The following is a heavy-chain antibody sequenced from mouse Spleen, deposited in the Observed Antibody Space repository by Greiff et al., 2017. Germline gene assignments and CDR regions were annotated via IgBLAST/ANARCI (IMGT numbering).Heavy chain of an antibody. CDR1: GYSFTAYH. J-gene: IGHJ4*01. CDR3: ARTGYYAVDY. Sequence: VQLKQSGPELVKPGASVKISCKASGYSFTAYHINWVRQSPEKNLEWIGEINPSTGAATYNQKFKAKATLTVDKSSSTAYMQVKSLTSEDSAVYYCARTGYYAVDYWGQGTSVTVSS. CDR2: INPSTGAA. D-gene: IGHD4-1*01. V-gene: IGHV1-42*01.